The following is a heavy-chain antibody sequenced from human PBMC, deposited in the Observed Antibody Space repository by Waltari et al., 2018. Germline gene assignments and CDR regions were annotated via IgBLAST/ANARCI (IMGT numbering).Heavy chain of an antibody. J-gene: IGHJ5*02. D-gene: IGHD6-13*01. CDR2: IYHSGST. Sequence: QVQLQESGPGLVKPSGTLSLTCAVSGGSISSSNWWSWVRPPPSKGLEWIGEIYHSGSTNYNPSLKSRVTISVDKSKNQFSLKLSSVTAADTAVYYCARGIAAAGRRKYNWFDPWGQGTLVTVSS. CDR1: GGSISSSNW. CDR3: ARGIAAAGRRKYNWFDP. V-gene: IGHV4-4*02.